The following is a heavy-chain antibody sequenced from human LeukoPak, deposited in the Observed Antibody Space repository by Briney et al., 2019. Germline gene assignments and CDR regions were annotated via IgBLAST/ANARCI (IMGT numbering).Heavy chain of an antibody. V-gene: IGHV3-23*01. CDR2: VTPSGDPT. CDR3: ARHLSGITGYTYGRGIDY. D-gene: IGHD5-18*01. CDR1: GFTFSTHG. Sequence: GGTLRLSCAGSGFTFSTHGMNWVRQAPGKRLELVSGVTPSGDPTYYAESVKGRFIISRDNSKNTMYLQMNSLRAEDTAVYYCARHLSGITGYTYGRGIDYWGQGTLVTVSS. J-gene: IGHJ4*02.